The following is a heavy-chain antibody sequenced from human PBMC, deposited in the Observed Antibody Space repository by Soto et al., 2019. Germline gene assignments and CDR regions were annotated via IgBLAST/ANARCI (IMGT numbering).Heavy chain of an antibody. J-gene: IGHJ4*02. CDR2: IYYSGST. CDR3: ARSYYYDSSGYFPY. Sequence: SETLSLTCTVSGGSISSGGYYWSWIRQHPGKGLEWIGYIYYSGSTNYNPSLKSRVTISVDTSKNQFSLKLSSVTAADTAVYYCARSYYYDSSGYFPYWGQGTLVTVSS. CDR1: GGSISSGGYY. D-gene: IGHD3-22*01. V-gene: IGHV4-61*08.